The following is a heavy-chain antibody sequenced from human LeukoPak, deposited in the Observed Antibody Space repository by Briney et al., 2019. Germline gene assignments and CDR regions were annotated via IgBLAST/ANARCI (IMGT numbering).Heavy chain of an antibody. CDR2: IFGSGGSA. J-gene: IGHJ4*02. Sequence: GGSLRLSCAASGFTFNSYAMYWVRQAPGKGLEWVSGIFGSGGSAHYADSVKGRFTISRDNSKNTVYLQMDSLRVEDTAVYYCAREWQGGIAAAGTRIEGDYWGQGTLVAVSS. V-gene: IGHV3-23*01. D-gene: IGHD6-13*01. CDR1: GFTFNSYA. CDR3: AREWQGGIAAAGTRIEGDY.